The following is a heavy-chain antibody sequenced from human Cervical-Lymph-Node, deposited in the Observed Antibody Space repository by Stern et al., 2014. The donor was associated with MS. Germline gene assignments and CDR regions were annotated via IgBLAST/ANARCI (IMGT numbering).Heavy chain of an antibody. CDR3: AREIFGVNTAAMAPDAFDS. D-gene: IGHD3-3*01. CDR1: GFTVSKNY. V-gene: IGHV3-53*01. CDR2: IYTDGST. Sequence: EVQLVQSGGGLIQPGGSLRLSCAAPGFTVSKNYMSWVRQAPGKGLEWVSLIYTDGSTYYAGSVKGRITSSRDSSKNMLFLKMNSLRAEDTAMYYCAREIFGVNTAAMAPDAFDSWGQGTMVTVSS. J-gene: IGHJ3*01.